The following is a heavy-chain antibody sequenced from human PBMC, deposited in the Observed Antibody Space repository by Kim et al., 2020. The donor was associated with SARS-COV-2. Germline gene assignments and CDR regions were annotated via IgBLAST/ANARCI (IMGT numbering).Heavy chain of an antibody. CDR3: ATGRLAAAGCYYYGTDV. CDR2: IYYSGNT. D-gene: IGHD6-13*01. J-gene: IGHJ6*02. Sequence: SETLSLTCTVSGGSMSSYVWSWIRQPPGKGLEWIGYIYYSGNTNYNPSLKSRLTISVDTYKNQFSLTLSSVTAADTAIYYCATGRLAAAGCYYYGTDVWGRETAVPVPS. CDR1: GGSMSSYV. V-gene: IGHV4-59*01.